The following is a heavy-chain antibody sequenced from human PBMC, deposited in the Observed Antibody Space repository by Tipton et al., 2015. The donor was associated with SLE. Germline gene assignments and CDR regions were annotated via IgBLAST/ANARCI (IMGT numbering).Heavy chain of an antibody. D-gene: IGHD3-10*01. CDR1: GGSFSGYY. V-gene: IGHV4-34*01. J-gene: IGHJ6*03. CDR3: ARGGGSYGSGSYYPMDV. Sequence: TLSLTCAVYGGSFSGYYWSWIRQPPGKGLEWIGEINHSGSTNYNPSLKSRVTISVDTSKNQFSLKLSSVTAADTAVYYCARGGGSYGSGSYYPMDVWGKGTTVTVSS. CDR2: INHSGST.